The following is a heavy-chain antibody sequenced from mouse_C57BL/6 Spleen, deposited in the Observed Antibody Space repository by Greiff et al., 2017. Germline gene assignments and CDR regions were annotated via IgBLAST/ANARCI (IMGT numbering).Heavy chain of an antibody. CDR1: GYTFTSYW. V-gene: IGHV1-50*01. CDR3: ARSWNAMDY. Sequence: VQLQQPGAELVKPGASVKLSCKASGYTFTSYWMQWVKQRPGQGLEWIGEIDPSDSYTNYNQKFKGKATLTVDKSSSTAYMQLSSLTSEDSAVYYCARSWNAMDYWGQGTSVTVSS. J-gene: IGHJ4*01. CDR2: IDPSDSYT.